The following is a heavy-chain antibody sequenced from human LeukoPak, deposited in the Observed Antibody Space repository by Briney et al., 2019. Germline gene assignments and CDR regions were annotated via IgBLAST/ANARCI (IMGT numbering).Heavy chain of an antibody. V-gene: IGHV1-8*01. Sequence: ASVKVSFKASGYTFTSYDINWVRQATGQGLEWMGWMNPNSGNTGYAQKFQGRVTMTRNTSISTAYMELSSLRSEDTAVYYCARGVRHYDFWSGYSGAYYMDVWGKGTTVTVSS. J-gene: IGHJ6*03. D-gene: IGHD3-3*01. CDR1: GYTFTSYD. CDR3: ARGVRHYDFWSGYSGAYYMDV. CDR2: MNPNSGNT.